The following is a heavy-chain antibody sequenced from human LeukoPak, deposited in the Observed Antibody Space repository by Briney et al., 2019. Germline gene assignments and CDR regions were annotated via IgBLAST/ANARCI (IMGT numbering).Heavy chain of an antibody. CDR3: AKRYSDGGFDP. V-gene: IGHV3-23*01. CDR2: ISGETNNT. Sequence: GGSLRLSCVASGLAFSNSAMTWVRQGPGKGLEWVSSISGETNNTYYSDSVKGRFTVSRDNSKNTVFLQMNDLTIEDTAIYYCAKRYSDGGFDPWGQGTLVTVSS. J-gene: IGHJ5*02. D-gene: IGHD3-10*01. CDR1: GLAFSNSA.